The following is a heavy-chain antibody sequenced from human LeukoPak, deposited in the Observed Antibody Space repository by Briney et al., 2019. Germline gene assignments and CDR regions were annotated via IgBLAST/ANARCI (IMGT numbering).Heavy chain of an antibody. V-gene: IGHV4-59*01. CDR1: GGSISSYY. CDR2: IYYSGST. CDR3: AGGIAVAATY. J-gene: IGHJ4*02. D-gene: IGHD6-19*01. Sequence: KTSETLSLTCTVSGGSISSYYWSWIRQPPGKGLEWIGYIYYSGSTNYNPSLKSRVTMSVDTSTNHFSLKLSSVTAADTAVYYCAGGIAVAATYWGQGTLVTVSS.